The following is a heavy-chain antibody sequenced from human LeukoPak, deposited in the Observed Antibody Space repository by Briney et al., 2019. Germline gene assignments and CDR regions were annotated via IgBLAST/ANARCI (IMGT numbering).Heavy chain of an antibody. D-gene: IGHD2-21*01. CDR1: GDSVSSSSAA. J-gene: IGHJ4*02. CDR2: TYYRSKSFN. Sequence: SQTLSLTCAISGDSVSSSSAAGNWIRQSPTRGLEWLARTYYRSKSFNDYAVSVRGRIAVKPDTSKNQFSLQLNSVTPEDTAVYYCARYSGLGVPDYWGQGTLVTVSS. CDR3: ARYSGLGVPDY. V-gene: IGHV6-1*01.